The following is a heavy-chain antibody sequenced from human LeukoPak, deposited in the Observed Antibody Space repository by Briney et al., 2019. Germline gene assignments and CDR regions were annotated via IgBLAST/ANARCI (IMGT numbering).Heavy chain of an antibody. CDR3: AGVVADNWFDP. J-gene: IGHJ5*02. CDR2: IYPGGSDT. V-gene: IGHV5-51*01. CDR1: GYTFTSFY. D-gene: IGHD2-15*01. Sequence: GESLKISCTGSGYTFTSFYIGWVRQMPGKGLECMGIIYPGGSDTRYSPSFQGQVTISADKSISTAYLQWSSLKASDTAMYYCAGVVADNWFDPWGQGTLVTVSS.